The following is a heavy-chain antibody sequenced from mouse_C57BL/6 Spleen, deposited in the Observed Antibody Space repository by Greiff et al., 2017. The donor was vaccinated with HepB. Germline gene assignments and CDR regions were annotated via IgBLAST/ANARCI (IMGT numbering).Heavy chain of an antibody. CDR1: GYTFTSYW. V-gene: IGHV1-64*01. CDR2: IHPNSGST. CDR3: ARRDWDGAMDY. D-gene: IGHD4-1*01. Sequence: VQLQQPGAELVKPGASVKLSCKASGYTFTSYWMHWVKQRPGQGLEWIGMIHPNSGSTNYNEKFKSKATLTVDKSSSTAYMQLSSLTSEDSAVYYCARRDWDGAMDYWGQGTSVTVSS. J-gene: IGHJ4*01.